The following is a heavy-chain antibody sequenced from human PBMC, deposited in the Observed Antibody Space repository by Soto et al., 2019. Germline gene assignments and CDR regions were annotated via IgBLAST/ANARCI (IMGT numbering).Heavy chain of an antibody. Sequence: GGSLRLSCAASGFTFSSYGMHWVRQAPGKGLEWVAVISYDGSNKYYADSVKGRFTISRDNSKNTLYLQMNSLRAEDTAVYYCAKSGVYDSSGYYGGGYFDYWGQGTLVTVSS. D-gene: IGHD3-22*01. V-gene: IGHV3-30*18. J-gene: IGHJ4*02. CDR1: GFTFSSYG. CDR3: AKSGVYDSSGYYGGGYFDY. CDR2: ISYDGSNK.